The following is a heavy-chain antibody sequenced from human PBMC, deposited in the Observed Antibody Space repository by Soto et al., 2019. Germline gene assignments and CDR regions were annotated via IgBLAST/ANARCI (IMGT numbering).Heavy chain of an antibody. CDR2: LSYDGTYQ. V-gene: IGHV3-30*04. Sequence: QVQVVESGGGVVQPGRSLRLSCAASGFTFTTHAMHWVRQAPGRGLECVAILSYDGTYQDSADSVKGRFTNSRDNSKKTVYMQMRSLRPEDTAVYYCARDWRTVGKTGWFDPWGQGSLVTVSS. CDR3: ARDWRTVGKTGWFDP. J-gene: IGHJ5*02. D-gene: IGHD1-1*01. CDR1: GFTFTTHA.